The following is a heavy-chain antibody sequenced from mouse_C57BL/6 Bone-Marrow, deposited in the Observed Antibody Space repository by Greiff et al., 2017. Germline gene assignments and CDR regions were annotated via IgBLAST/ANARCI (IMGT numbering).Heavy chain of an antibody. D-gene: IGHD1-1*01. J-gene: IGHJ1*03. Sequence: EVQLVESGGGLVQPGGSLKLSCAASGFTFSDYYMYWVRQTPEKRLEWVAYTSNGGGSTYYPDTVKGRFTISRDNAKNTLYLQMSRLKSEDTAMYYCARHVLITTVVAPEVWGTGTTVTVSS. CDR3: ARHVLITTVVAPEV. CDR1: GFTFSDYY. V-gene: IGHV5-12*01. CDR2: TSNGGGST.